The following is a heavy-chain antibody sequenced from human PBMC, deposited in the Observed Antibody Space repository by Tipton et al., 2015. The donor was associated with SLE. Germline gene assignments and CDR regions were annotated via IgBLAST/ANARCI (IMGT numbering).Heavy chain of an antibody. CDR2: INHSGST. CDR1: GGSFSGYY. Sequence: TLSLTCDVYGGSFSGYYWSWIRQPPGKGLEWIGEINHSGSTNYNPYLKSRVTISIDTSKNQFSLKLSSVTAADTSVYYCARGKDYDFWSGYYRRDASDIWGQVTMVTVSS. V-gene: IGHV4-34*01. CDR3: ARGKDYDFWSGYYRRDASDI. J-gene: IGHJ3*02. D-gene: IGHD3-3*01.